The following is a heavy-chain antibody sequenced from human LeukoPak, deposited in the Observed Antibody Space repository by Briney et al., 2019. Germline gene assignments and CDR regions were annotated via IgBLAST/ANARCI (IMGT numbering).Heavy chain of an antibody. CDR3: AGVQFWSWRAFDI. Sequence: GGPLRLSCEASGVTGSSSFMSWVRDAPGKGLEWVSIIYGGGSTYYPDSVKGRFTTSRDNSKNTLYLQLDSLRADDTAVYYCAGVQFWSWRAFDIWGQGTTVTVSS. D-gene: IGHD1-1*01. CDR2: IYGGGST. CDR1: GVTGSSSF. J-gene: IGHJ3*02. V-gene: IGHV3-53*01.